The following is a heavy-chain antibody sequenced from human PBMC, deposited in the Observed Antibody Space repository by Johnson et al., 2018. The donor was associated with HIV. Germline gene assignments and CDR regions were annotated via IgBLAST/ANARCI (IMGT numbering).Heavy chain of an antibody. Sequence: VQLVESGGGVVQPGRSLRLSCAASGFIFRNYWMYWVRQAPGKGLVWVARIYSDGSDSAYADSVKGRFTISRDNAKKTLYLQMNSLRAEDTAVYYCARGTPYGGNSWDFDIWGQGTMVTASS. CDR3: ARGTPYGGNSWDFDI. CDR2: IYSDGSDS. D-gene: IGHD4-23*01. V-gene: IGHV3-74*03. J-gene: IGHJ3*02. CDR1: GFIFRNYW.